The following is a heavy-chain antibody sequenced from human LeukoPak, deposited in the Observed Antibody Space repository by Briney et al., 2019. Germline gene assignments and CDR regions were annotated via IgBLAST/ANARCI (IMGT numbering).Heavy chain of an antibody. Sequence: GGSLRLSCAASGFTFSSNAMTWVRQAPGKGLEWVSAISGSGGSTYYADSVKGRFTISRDNSKNTLYLQMNSLRAEDTAVYYCARDLWFGDTLGGQGTLVTVSS. CDR2: ISGSGGST. D-gene: IGHD3-10*01. J-gene: IGHJ4*02. CDR3: ARDLWFGDTL. CDR1: GFTFSSNA. V-gene: IGHV3-23*01.